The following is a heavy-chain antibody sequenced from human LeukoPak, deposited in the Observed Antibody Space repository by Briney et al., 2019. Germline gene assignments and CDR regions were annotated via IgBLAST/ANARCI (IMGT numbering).Heavy chain of an antibody. J-gene: IGHJ3*02. V-gene: IGHV3-74*01. CDR1: GFTFSSYW. Sequence: PGGSLRLSCAASGFTFSSYWMHWVRQAPGKGLVWVSRINSDGSITNYADSVKGRFTISRDNAKNTLYLQMNSLRAEDTAVYYCGFAKNDNFAFDIWGQGTMVTVSS. CDR2: INSDGSIT. CDR3: GFAKNDNFAFDI. D-gene: IGHD5-24*01.